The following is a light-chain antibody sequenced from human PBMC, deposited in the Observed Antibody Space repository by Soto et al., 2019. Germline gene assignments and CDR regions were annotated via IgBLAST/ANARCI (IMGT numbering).Light chain of an antibody. CDR3: SSYTPSSFYV. CDR2: DVS. V-gene: IGLV2-14*01. Sequence: QSALTQPASVSGSPGQSITISCTGTSSDVGGYNYVSWYQQHPGKAPKLMIYDVSNRPSGVSNRFSDSKSGNTASLTISGLQAEDEADYYCSSYTPSSFYVFGTRTKVTVL. J-gene: IGLJ1*01. CDR1: SSDVGGYNY.